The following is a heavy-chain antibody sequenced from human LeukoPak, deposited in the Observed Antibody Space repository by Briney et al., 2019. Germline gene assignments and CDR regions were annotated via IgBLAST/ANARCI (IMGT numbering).Heavy chain of an antibody. Sequence: GGSLRLSCAASGFTFSSYGMHWVRQAPGKGLEWVAFIQFDGSNKYYADSVQGRFIISRDNSKNTLFLQMNSLRAEDTAVYYCAKDPTSAYYVVDFWGQGTLVTVSS. CDR1: GFTFSSYG. J-gene: IGHJ4*02. CDR3: AKDPTSAYYVVDF. V-gene: IGHV3-30*02. CDR2: IQFDGSNK. D-gene: IGHD3-3*01.